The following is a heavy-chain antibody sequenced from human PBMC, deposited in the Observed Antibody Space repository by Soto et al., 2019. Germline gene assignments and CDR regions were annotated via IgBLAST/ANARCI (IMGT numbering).Heavy chain of an antibody. J-gene: IGHJ4*02. CDR1: GFTFSSYW. CDR3: RLTGYSPYFDY. CDR2: INSDGIST. D-gene: IGHD3-9*01. Sequence: PGGSLRLSCAASGFTFSSYWMHWVRQAPGKGLVWVSRINSDGISTTYADSVKGRFTISRDNAKNTLYLQMNSLRAGDTAAYYCRLTGYSPYFDYWGQGILVTVSS. V-gene: IGHV3-74*01.